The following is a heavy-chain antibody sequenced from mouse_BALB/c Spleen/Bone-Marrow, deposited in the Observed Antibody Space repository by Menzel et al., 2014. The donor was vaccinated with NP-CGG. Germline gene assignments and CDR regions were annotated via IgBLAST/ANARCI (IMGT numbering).Heavy chain of an antibody. Sequence: EVMLVESGPELVKPGASAKIPRKASGYTFTDYNMDWVKQSHGKSLEWIGDINPNNGGTIYNQRFKGKATLTVDKSSSTAYMELRSLTSEDTAVYYCAIYHYGSSYAMDYWGQGTSVTVSS. V-gene: IGHV1-18*01. J-gene: IGHJ4*01. CDR3: AIYHYGSSYAMDY. CDR1: GYTFTDYN. CDR2: INPNNGGT. D-gene: IGHD1-1*01.